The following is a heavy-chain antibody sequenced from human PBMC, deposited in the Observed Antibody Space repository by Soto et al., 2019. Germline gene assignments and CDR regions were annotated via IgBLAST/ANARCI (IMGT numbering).Heavy chain of an antibody. CDR2: INAGNGNT. CDR3: ARGMYTIDY. J-gene: IGHJ4*02. CDR1: GYTFTSYA. Sequence: QVQLVQSGAEVKKPXXSXXVSCKASGYTFTSYAMHWVRQAPGQRLEWMGWINAGNGNTKYSQKFQGRVTITRDTSASTAYMELTSLTSEDTAVYFCARGMYTIDYWGQGTLVTVSS. V-gene: IGHV1-3*01. D-gene: IGHD1-1*01.